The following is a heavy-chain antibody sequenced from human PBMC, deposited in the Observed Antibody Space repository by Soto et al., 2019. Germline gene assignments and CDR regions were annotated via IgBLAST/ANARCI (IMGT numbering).Heavy chain of an antibody. CDR3: VKEWTPRRAFDY. CDR1: RFTFRSYA. J-gene: IGHJ4*02. V-gene: IGHV3-23*01. Sequence: EVQLLESGGGLVQPGGSLRLSCVASRFTFRSYAMSWVRQAPGKGLVWVSGINPSGGSTFYADSVRGRFTISRDNAKNTLYLQMNSLRVEDTAKYYCVKEWTPRRAFDYWGQGTPVTVSS. CDR2: INPSGGST. D-gene: IGHD5-12*01.